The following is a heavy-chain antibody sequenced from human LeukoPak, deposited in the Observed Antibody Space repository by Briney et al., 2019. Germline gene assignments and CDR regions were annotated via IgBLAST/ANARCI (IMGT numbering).Heavy chain of an antibody. CDR2: IIPILGIA. J-gene: IGHJ5*02. V-gene: IGHV1-69*02. CDR3: ASATNQVRFLGLNWFDP. D-gene: IGHD3-3*01. CDR1: GGTFSSYT. Sequence: SVKVSCKASGGTFSSYTISWVRQAPGQGLEWMGRIIPILGIANYAQKFQGRVTITADKSTSTAYMELSSLRSEDTAVYYCASATNQVRFLGLNWFDPWGQGTLVTVSS.